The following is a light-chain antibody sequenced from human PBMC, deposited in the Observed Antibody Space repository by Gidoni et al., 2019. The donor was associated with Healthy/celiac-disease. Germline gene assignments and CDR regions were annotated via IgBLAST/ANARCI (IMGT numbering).Light chain of an antibody. J-gene: IGLJ2*01. Sequence: QSALTQPASASASPGQSITISCTGTSSDVGGYNYVSWYQQHPGKAPKLMIYEVSNRPSGVSNRFSGSKSGNTASLTISGLQAEDEADYYCSSYTGSSTLVFGGGTKLTVL. CDR2: EVS. CDR1: SSDVGGYNY. V-gene: IGLV2-14*01. CDR3: SSYTGSSTLV.